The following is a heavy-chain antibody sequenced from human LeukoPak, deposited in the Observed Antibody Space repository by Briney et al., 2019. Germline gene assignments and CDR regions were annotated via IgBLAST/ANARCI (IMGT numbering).Heavy chain of an antibody. CDR1: GYSFTSYW. V-gene: IGHV5-51*01. Sequence: GESLQISCKGSGYSFTSYWIGWVRQMPRKGLEWMGIIYPGDSDTRYSPSFQGQVTISADKSISTAYLQWSSLKASDTAMYYCARRLGYCSSTSCYTGWFDPWGQGTLVTVSS. J-gene: IGHJ5*02. CDR2: IYPGDSDT. CDR3: ARRLGYCSSTSCYTGWFDP. D-gene: IGHD2-2*02.